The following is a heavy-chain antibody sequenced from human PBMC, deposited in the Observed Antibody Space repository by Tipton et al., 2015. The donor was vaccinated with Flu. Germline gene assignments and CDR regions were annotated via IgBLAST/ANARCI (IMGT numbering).Heavy chain of an antibody. Sequence: TLSLTCAVYSGSFSGYFWSWIRQSPGEGLEWIGEINDRGTINYNPSLKGRVTMSVDASNNLFSLKLTSVTATDTAVYFCAKDPFFYETSGYSYGFDVWGQGKLVTVSS. CDR3: AKDPFFYETSGYSYGFDV. CDR2: INDRGTI. V-gene: IGHV4-34*09. J-gene: IGHJ3*01. CDR1: SGSFSGYF. D-gene: IGHD3-22*01.